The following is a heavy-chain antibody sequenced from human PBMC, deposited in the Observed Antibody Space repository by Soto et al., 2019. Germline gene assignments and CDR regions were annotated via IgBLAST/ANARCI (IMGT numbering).Heavy chain of an antibody. Sequence: WGLVRLSCATCRFTFSNFDMHWVRQVSGKGLEWVSAIAATRGPYYLGSVKGRFTISRENAKNSVNLQMNDLRAGDSAVYYCARAYTGRPPRRADYNYAMDVWGQGTTVTVSS. CDR3: ARAYTGRPPRRADYNYAMDV. J-gene: IGHJ6*02. CDR2: IAATRGP. D-gene: IGHD2-2*02. V-gene: IGHV3-13*05. CDR1: RFTFSNFD.